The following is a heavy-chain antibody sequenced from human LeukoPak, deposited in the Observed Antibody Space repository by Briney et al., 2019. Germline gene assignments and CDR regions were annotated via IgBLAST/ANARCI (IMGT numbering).Heavy chain of an antibody. J-gene: IGHJ4*02. CDR2: IKQDGSEK. Sequence: GGSLRLSCAASGFTFSSYWMSWVRQAPGKGLEWVANIKQDGSEKYYVDSVKGRFTISRDNAKNSLYLQMNSLRAEDTAVYYCARDYYDFWSGYYMGIDYWGQGTLVTVSS. CDR3: ARDYYDFWSGYYMGIDY. CDR1: GFTFSSYW. V-gene: IGHV3-7*01. D-gene: IGHD3-3*01.